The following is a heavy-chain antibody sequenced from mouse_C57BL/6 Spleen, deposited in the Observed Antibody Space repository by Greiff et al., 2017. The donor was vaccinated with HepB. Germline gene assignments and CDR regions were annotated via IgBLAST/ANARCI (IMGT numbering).Heavy chain of an antibody. CDR1: GFNIKDDY. V-gene: IGHV14-4*01. CDR3: TNLDSSGYAAY. J-gene: IGHJ2*01. CDR2: IDPENGDT. Sequence: VQLKQSGAELVRPGASVKLSCTASGFNIKDDYMHWVKQRPEQGLEWIGWIDPENGDTEYASKFQGKATITADTSSNTAYLQLSSLTSEDTAVYYGTNLDSSGYAAYWGQGTTLTVSA. D-gene: IGHD3-2*02.